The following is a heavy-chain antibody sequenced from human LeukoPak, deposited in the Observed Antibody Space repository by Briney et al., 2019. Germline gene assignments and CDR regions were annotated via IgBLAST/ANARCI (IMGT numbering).Heavy chain of an antibody. CDR3: ARGRRSYDRSGYHSLTFEY. V-gene: IGHV4-34*01. J-gene: IGHJ4*02. D-gene: IGHD3-22*01. CDR1: GGSFSGYY. Sequence: SETLSLTCAVYGGSFSGYYWSWIRQPPGKGLEWIGEINHSGSTNYNPSLKSRVTISVDTSKNQFSLKLSSVTAADTAVYYCARGRRSYDRSGYHSLTFEYWGQGTLVTVSS. CDR2: INHSGST.